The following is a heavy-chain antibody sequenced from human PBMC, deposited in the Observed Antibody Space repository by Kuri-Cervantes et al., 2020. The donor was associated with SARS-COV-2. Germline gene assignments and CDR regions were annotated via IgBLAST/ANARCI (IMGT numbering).Heavy chain of an antibody. J-gene: IGHJ6*02. D-gene: IGHD2-2*01. Sequence: ASVKVSCKASGYTFTSYGISWVRQAPGQGLEWMGWINPNSGGTNYAQKFQGRVTMTRDTSISTAYMELSRLRSEDTAVYYCARDGGCSSTSCPTTRHYYYGMDVWGQGTTVTVSS. CDR2: INPNSGGT. V-gene: IGHV1-2*02. CDR1: GYTFTSYG. CDR3: ARDGGCSSTSCPTTRHYYYGMDV.